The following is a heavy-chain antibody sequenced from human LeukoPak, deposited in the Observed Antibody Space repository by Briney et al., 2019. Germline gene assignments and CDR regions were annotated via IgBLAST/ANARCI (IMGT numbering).Heavy chain of an antibody. CDR2: INHSGST. V-gene: IGHV4-34*01. D-gene: IGHD3-10*01. J-gene: IGHJ4*01. CDR3: GSPTYGSGSIDY. Sequence: SETLSLTCTVSGGSISGYYWSWIRQPPGKGLEWIGEINHSGSTNYNPSLKSRVTISVDTSKNQFSLKLSSVTAADTAGYYFGSPTYGSGSIDYWGKGTLVTVSS. CDR1: GGSISGYY.